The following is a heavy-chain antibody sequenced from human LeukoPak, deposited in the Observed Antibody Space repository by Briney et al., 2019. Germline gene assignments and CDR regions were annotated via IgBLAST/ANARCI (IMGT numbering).Heavy chain of an antibody. Sequence: SQTFSLTCAISGDSVSSNSAAWNWIRQSPSRGLEWLGRTYYRSKWYNDYAEYVKSRTTVNPDTSKNQFSLQLNSVTPEDTAVYYCARGQTGSGRIFDYWGQGILVTVSS. CDR1: GDSVSSNSAA. V-gene: IGHV6-1*01. D-gene: IGHD2-15*01. CDR2: TYYRSKWYN. CDR3: ARGQTGSGRIFDY. J-gene: IGHJ4*02.